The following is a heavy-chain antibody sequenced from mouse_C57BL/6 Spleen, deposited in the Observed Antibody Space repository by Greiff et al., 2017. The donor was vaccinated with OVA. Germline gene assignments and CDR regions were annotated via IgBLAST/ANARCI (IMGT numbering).Heavy chain of an antibody. Sequence: VQLQQPGAELVMPGASVKLSCKASGYTFTSYWMHWVKQRPGQGLEWIGEIDPSDSYTIYNQKFKGKSTLTVDKSSSTAYMQLSSLTSEDSAVDYCEKREEYYGSSYWYFDVWGTGTTVTVSS. V-gene: IGHV1-69*01. D-gene: IGHD1-1*01. CDR3: EKREEYYGSSYWYFDV. CDR1: GYTFTSYW. CDR2: IDPSDSYT. J-gene: IGHJ1*03.